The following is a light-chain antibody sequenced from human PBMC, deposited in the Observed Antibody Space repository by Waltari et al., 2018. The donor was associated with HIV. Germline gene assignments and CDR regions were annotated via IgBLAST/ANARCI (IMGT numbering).Light chain of an antibody. CDR2: LAS. J-gene: IGKJ4*01. V-gene: IGKV2-28*01. CDR1: QSLHDNNGYNY. Sequence: VMSQSPLSLPVTPGESASISCGSSQSLHDNNGYNYLEWYVQKAGRSPQLLIYLASNRASGVPEKFSGSGLGTDFTLKISRVEAEDVGVYYCMQALQNPLTFGGGTKVEI. CDR3: MQALQNPLT.